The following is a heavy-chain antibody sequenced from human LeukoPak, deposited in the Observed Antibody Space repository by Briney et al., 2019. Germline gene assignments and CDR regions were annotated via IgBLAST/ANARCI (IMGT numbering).Heavy chain of an antibody. CDR1: GFTFSSYA. CDR2: ISGSGDST. CDR3: AKESGSYYGYFDY. Sequence: GGSLRLSCAASGFTFSSYAMSWVRQAPGKGLEWVSAISGSGDSTYYADSVKGRFTISRDNSKNTLYLQMSSLRAEDTAVYYCAKESGSYYGYFDYWGQGTLVTVSS. V-gene: IGHV3-23*01. D-gene: IGHD1-26*01. J-gene: IGHJ4*02.